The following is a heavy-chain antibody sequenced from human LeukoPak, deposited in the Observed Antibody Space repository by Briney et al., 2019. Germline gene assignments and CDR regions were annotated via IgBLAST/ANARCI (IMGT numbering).Heavy chain of an antibody. D-gene: IGHD6-19*01. V-gene: IGHV4-59*01. CDR2: IYYSGST. CDR3: ARDRSSGWYGANDH. CDR1: GCSISGYY. J-gene: IGHJ5*02. Sequence: SETLSLTCTVSGCSISGYYWSWIRQPPGKGLEWIGYIYYSGSTNYNPSLESRVTISVDTSKNQFSLKLSSVTAADTAVYYCARDRSSGWYGANDHWGQGTLVTVSS.